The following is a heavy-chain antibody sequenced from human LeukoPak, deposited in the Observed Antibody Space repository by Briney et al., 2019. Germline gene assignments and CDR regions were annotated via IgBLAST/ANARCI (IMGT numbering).Heavy chain of an antibody. CDR1: GGSISSYY. D-gene: IGHD3-10*01. Sequence: SETLSLTCTVSGGSISSYYWSWIRQPPGKGLEWIGYIYYSGSTNYNPSLKSRVTISVDTSKNQFSLKLSSVTAADTAVYYCAGQYYYGSGSPYWGQGTLVTVSS. J-gene: IGHJ4*02. CDR2: IYYSGST. CDR3: AGQYYYGSGSPY. V-gene: IGHV4-59*08.